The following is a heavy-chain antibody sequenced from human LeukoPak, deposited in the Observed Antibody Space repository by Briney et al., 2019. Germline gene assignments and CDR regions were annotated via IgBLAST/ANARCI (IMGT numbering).Heavy chain of an antibody. Sequence: PSETLSLTCTVSGGSISIYYWSWIRQPPGKGREWIGDIYYSGSTNYNPSLKSRVTISVDTSKNQSSLKLSSVTAADTAVYYCARGSYCSRSSCYLSAFDPWGQGTLVTVSS. V-gene: IGHV4-59*01. CDR1: GGSISIYY. D-gene: IGHD2-2*01. CDR3: ARGSYCSRSSCYLSAFDP. J-gene: IGHJ5*02. CDR2: IYYSGST.